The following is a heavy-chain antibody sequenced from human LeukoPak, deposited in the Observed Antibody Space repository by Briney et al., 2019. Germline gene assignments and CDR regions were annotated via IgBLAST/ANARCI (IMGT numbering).Heavy chain of an antibody. Sequence: PGGSLRLSCAASGFTFSSYAMHWVRQAPGKGLEWVAVISYDGSNKYYADSVKGRFTISRDNSKNTLYLQMNSLRAEDTAVYYCAREEVLSGWYYPLDYWGQGTLVTVSS. CDR1: GFTFSSYA. D-gene: IGHD6-19*01. V-gene: IGHV3-30-3*01. CDR2: ISYDGSNK. J-gene: IGHJ4*02. CDR3: AREEVLSGWYYPLDY.